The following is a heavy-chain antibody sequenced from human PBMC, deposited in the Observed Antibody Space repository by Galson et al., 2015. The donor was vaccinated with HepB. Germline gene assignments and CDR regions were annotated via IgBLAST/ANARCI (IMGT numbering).Heavy chain of an antibody. V-gene: IGHV3-53*01. CDR3: ARPSRGSFGVVTDYMDV. D-gene: IGHD3-3*01. CDR1: GFTASRNY. Sequence: SLRLSCAASGFTASRNYMSWVRQAPGKGLEWVSVINSGGSTYYADSVKGRFTISRDNSKNTVHLQMNSLRAEDTAVYYCARPSRGSFGVVTDYMDVWGKGTTVTVSS. CDR2: INSGGST. J-gene: IGHJ6*03.